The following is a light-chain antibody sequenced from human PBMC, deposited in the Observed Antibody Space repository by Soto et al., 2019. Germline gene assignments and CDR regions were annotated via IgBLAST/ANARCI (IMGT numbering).Light chain of an antibody. Sequence: DIQMTQSPSSLSASVGDRVTITCRASQGISNYLAWYQQKSGKVPKLLIYAASTLQSGVPSRFSGSGSGTDFTLSISSLQPEDVATYYCQKYNRAPWTFGRGPKVGIK. CDR2: AAS. CDR1: QGISNY. CDR3: QKYNRAPWT. J-gene: IGKJ1*01. V-gene: IGKV1-27*01.